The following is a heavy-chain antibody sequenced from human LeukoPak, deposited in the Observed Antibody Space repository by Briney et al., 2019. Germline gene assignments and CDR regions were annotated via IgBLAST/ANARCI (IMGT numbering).Heavy chain of an antibody. CDR1: GFTFSDYY. V-gene: IGHV3-11*05. CDR3: ARDCTSTSCYVFDY. Sequence: GGSLRLSCAASGFTFSDYYMSWVRQAPGKGLEWVSYISGSSTYTNYAESVKGRFTISRDNAKNLLYLQMNSLRAEDTAVYHCARDCTSTSCYVFDYWGQGTLVSVSS. CDR2: ISGSSTYT. J-gene: IGHJ4*02. D-gene: IGHD2-2*01.